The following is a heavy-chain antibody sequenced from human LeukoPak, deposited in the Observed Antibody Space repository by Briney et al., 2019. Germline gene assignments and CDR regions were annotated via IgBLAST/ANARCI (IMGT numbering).Heavy chain of an antibody. D-gene: IGHD2-15*01. CDR1: GYTFTTNA. CDR2: NNTNPGST. J-gene: IGHJ4*02. V-gene: IGHV7-4-1*01. Sequence: ASVKVSCKASGYTFTTNAMNWVRQAPGQGLEWMGWNNTNPGSTTYAQGFTGRFVFSLDTSVSAAYLQIFSLEAQDTAVYYCTRGLGFCSAGSCSFDSWGQGTLVTVSS. CDR3: TRGLGFCSAGSCSFDS.